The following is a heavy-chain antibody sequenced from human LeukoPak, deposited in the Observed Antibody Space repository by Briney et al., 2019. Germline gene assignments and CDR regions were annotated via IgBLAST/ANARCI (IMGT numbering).Heavy chain of an antibody. J-gene: IGHJ4*02. Sequence: SETLSLTCAVYGGSFSGYYWSWIRQPPGKGLEWIGEINHSGSTNYNPSLKSRVTISVDTSKNQFSLKLSSVTAADTAVYYCARGTTVTRVLFYLGQGTLVTVSS. D-gene: IGHD4-17*01. V-gene: IGHV4-34*01. CDR2: INHSGST. CDR1: GGSFSGYY. CDR3: ARGTTVTRVLFY.